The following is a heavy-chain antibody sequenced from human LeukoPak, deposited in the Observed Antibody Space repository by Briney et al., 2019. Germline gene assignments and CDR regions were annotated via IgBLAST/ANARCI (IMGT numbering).Heavy chain of an antibody. D-gene: IGHD3-10*01. V-gene: IGHV3-21*01. CDR1: GFTFSSYA. CDR3: ARDRSLWLKNYYYMDV. J-gene: IGHJ6*03. Sequence: GGSLRLSCAASGFTFSSYAMSWVRQAPGKGLEWVSSISSSSSYIYYADSVKGRFTISRDNAKNSLYLQMNSLRAEDTAVYYCARDRSLWLKNYYYMDVWDKGTTVTVSS. CDR2: ISSSSSYI.